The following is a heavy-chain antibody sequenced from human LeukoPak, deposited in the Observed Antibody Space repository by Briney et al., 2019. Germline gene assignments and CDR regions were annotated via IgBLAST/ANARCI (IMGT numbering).Heavy chain of an antibody. J-gene: IGHJ4*02. CDR3: ARGRGQQLVRSFDY. D-gene: IGHD6-6*01. CDR1: GGSFSGYY. CDR2: INHSGST. V-gene: IGHV4-34*01. Sequence: SETLSLTCAVYGGSFSGYYWSWIRQPPGKGLEWIGEINHSGSTNYNPSLKSRVTTSVDTSKNQFSLKLSSVTAADTAVYYCARGRGQQLVRSFDYWGQGTLVTVSS.